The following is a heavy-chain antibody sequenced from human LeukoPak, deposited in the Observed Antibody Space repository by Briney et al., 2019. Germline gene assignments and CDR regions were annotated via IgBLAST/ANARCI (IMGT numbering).Heavy chain of an antibody. V-gene: IGHV4-4*07. CDR3: ARAVGSGSFQTYYYYMDV. CDR1: GGSISSYY. Sequence: SETLSLTCTVSGGSISSYYWSWIRQPAGRGLEWIGRIYTSGSTNYNPSLKSRVTMSVDTSKNQFSLKLSSVTAADTAVYYCARAVGSGSFQTYYYYMDVWGKGTTVTISS. D-gene: IGHD3-10*01. J-gene: IGHJ6*03. CDR2: IYTSGST.